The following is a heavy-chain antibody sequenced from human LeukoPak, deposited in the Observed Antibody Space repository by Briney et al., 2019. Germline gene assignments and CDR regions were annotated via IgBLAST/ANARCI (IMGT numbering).Heavy chain of an antibody. CDR3: ARVHTNSYGYGE. V-gene: IGHV3-74*01. CDR1: GFTLSIYW. D-gene: IGHD5-18*01. CDR2: INADGSIT. Sequence: GGSLRLSCAGSGFTLSIYWVHWVRQVPGKGLVWVAHINADGSITSHADSVRGRFAISRDNGKNTVYLQMSGLRVEDTAVYYCARVHTNSYGYGEWGQGSLVTVSS. J-gene: IGHJ4*02.